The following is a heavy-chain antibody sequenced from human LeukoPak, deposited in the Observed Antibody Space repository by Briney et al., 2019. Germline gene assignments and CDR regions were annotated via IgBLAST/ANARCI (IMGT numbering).Heavy chain of an antibody. D-gene: IGHD1-1*01. J-gene: IGHJ6*03. CDR2: ISWTSGSI. V-gene: IGHV3-9*03. CDR1: GFTFDDYA. CDR3: AKGGGGTNYYYMDV. Sequence: PGGSLRLSCAASGFTFDDYAMHWVRQAPGKGLEWVSGISWTSGSIGYADSVKGRFTISRDNAKNSLYLQMNSLRAEDMALYYCAKGGGGTNYYYMDVWGKGTTVTVSS.